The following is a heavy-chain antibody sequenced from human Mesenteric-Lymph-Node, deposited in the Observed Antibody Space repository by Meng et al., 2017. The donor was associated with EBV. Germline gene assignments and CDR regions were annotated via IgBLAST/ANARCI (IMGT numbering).Heavy chain of an antibody. J-gene: IGHJ4*01. D-gene: IGHD4-11*01. CDR3: ARQRSDSRLFDY. CDR1: GGSFSAYY. V-gene: IGHV4-34*01. Sequence: QVTLQPWGAGLLKPSETLSLNCAVYGGSFSAYYWTWIRQPPGKGLEWIGEINHSGSTIYNPSLKSRVTMSVDTSKSQFSLKLSSVTAADTAVYFCARQRSDSRLFDYWGQGTLVTVSS. CDR2: INHSGST.